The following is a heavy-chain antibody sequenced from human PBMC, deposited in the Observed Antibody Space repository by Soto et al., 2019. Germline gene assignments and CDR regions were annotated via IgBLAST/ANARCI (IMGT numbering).Heavy chain of an antibody. CDR3: ARGSDIVVVPAAPGGMDV. CDR2: IIPIFGTA. Sequence: QVQLVQSGAEVQKPGSSVKVSCKASGGTFSSYAISWVRQAPGQGLEWMGGIIPIFGTANYAQKFQGRVTITADKSTSTAYMELSSLRSEDTAVYSCARGSDIVVVPAAPGGMDVWGQGTTVTVSS. CDR1: GGTFSSYA. V-gene: IGHV1-69*06. D-gene: IGHD2-2*01. J-gene: IGHJ6*02.